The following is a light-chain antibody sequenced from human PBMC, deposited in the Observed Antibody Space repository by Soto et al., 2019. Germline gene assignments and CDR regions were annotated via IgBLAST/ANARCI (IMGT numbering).Light chain of an antibody. CDR1: QSVSNNY. V-gene: IGKV3-20*01. J-gene: IGKJ5*01. Sequence: EIVLTQSPGTLSLSPGERATLSCRASQSVSNNYLAWYQQKPGQAPRILIYGASNRATGIPDRFSGSGSGTDFTLTISRLEPEDFAVYYCQQYGSSITFGQGTRLEIK. CDR2: GAS. CDR3: QQYGSSIT.